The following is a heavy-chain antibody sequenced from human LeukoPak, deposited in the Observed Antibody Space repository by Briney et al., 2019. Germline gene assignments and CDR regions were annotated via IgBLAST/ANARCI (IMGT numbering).Heavy chain of an antibody. CDR1: GFTFSSYA. D-gene: IGHD2-21*01. CDR3: ARAADGTIPRSFDY. V-gene: IGHV3-23*01. J-gene: IGHJ4*02. CDR2: ISGSGGST. Sequence: QPGGSLRLSCAASGFTFSSYAMSCVRQAPGKGLEWVSAISGSGGSTYYADSVKGRFTISRDNSRNTLFLQMNSLRAEDTAVYYCARAADGTIPRSFDYWVQGTLVTVSS.